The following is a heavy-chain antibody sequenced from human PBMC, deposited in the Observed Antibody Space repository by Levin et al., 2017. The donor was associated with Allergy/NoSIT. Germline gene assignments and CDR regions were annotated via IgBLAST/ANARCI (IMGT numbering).Heavy chain of an antibody. V-gene: IGHV3-53*01. J-gene: IGHJ4*02. CDR2: IYNDGRT. CDR3: ARDTGMAIYDY. D-gene: IGHD3-9*01. CDR1: GFAVSDNY. Sequence: GESLKISCAASGFAVSDNYMSWVRQAPGKGLEWVSIIYNDGRTYYTDSVKGRFTISKDTSENRLYLQMNSLRAEDTAVYYCARDTGMAIYDYWGQGTLVTVSS.